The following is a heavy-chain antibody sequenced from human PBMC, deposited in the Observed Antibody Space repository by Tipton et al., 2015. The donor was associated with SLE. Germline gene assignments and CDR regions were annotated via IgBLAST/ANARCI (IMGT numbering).Heavy chain of an antibody. J-gene: IGHJ4*02. Sequence: TLSLTCAVYGGSFSGYYWSWIRQPPGKGLEWIGEINHSGSTNYNPSLKSRVTISVDTSKKQFSLKLSSVTAADTAVYYCAREAGGGSLADWGQGTLVTVSS. CDR3: AREAGGGSLAD. CDR2: INHSGST. V-gene: IGHV4-34*01. D-gene: IGHD2-15*01. CDR1: GGSFSGYY.